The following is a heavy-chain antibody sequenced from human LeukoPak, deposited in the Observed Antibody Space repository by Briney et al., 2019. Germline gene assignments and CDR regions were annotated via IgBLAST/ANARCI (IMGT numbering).Heavy chain of an antibody. Sequence: GGSLRLSCAASGFTFSNAWMSWVRQAPGKGLEWVSGISGSGGGTYYADFVKGRFTISRDNSKNTLYLQMNSLRAEDTAVYYCAKDRGDIWAKGQWSPSLQ. CDR1: GFTFSNAW. D-gene: IGHD3-10*01. J-gene: IGHJ3*02. V-gene: IGHV3-23*01. CDR3: AKDRGDI. CDR2: ISGSGGGT.